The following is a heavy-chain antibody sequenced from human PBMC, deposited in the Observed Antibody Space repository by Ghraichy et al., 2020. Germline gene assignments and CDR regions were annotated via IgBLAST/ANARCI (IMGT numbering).Heavy chain of an antibody. CDR3: AKDGGGGIRGGWYVSYYGMDV. J-gene: IGHJ6*02. CDR1: GFTFDDYA. D-gene: IGHD6-19*01. V-gene: IGHV3-9*01. Sequence: SLRLSCAASGFTFDDYAMHWVRQAPGKGLEWVSGISWNSGSIGYADSVKGRFTISRDNAKNSLYLQMNSLRAEDTALYYCAKDGGGGIRGGWYVSYYGMDVWGQGTTVTVSS. CDR2: ISWNSGSI.